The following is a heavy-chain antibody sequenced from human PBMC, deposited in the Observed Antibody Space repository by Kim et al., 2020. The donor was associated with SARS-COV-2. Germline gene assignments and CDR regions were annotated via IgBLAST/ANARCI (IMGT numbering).Heavy chain of an antibody. Sequence: KNDADPVKGRFTISRDNSKNTVDLQMNSLSVEDTAVYYCARAREKSFDYWGQGTLVTVSS. J-gene: IGHJ4*02. CDR3: ARAREKSFDY. CDR2: K. V-gene: IGHV3-33*01.